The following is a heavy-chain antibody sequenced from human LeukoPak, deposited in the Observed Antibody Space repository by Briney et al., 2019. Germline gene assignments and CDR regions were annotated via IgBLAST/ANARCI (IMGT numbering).Heavy chain of an antibody. J-gene: IGHJ2*01. CDR1: GVTLSTYA. V-gene: IGHV3-23*01. D-gene: IGHD1-26*01. Sequence: PGGSLRPSCAASGVTLSTYAMGWARQAPGRGLGWVSGISSSGIGGDTSYADSVKARFTISSACSKTTLCVNMSSLRVVDTAIVYCAQDRTVGASFWYVDLLGRGTLVTVSS. CDR2: ISSSGIGGDT. CDR3: AQDRTVGASFWYVDL.